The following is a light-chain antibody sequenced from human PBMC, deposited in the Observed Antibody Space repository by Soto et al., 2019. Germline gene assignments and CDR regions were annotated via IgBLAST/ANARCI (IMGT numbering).Light chain of an antibody. CDR2: LNSDGSH. J-gene: IGLJ2*01. CDR3: QTWGTGIPV. V-gene: IGLV4-69*01. CDR1: SGHSSYA. Sequence: QPVLTQSPSASASLGASVKLTCTLSSGHSSYAIAWHQQQAEKGPRYLMKLNSDGSHNKGDGIPDRFSGSSSGAERYLTISSLQSEDEADYYCQTWGTGIPVFGGGTKLTVL.